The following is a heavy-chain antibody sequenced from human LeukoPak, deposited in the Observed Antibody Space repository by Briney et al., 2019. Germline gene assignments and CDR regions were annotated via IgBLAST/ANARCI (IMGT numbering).Heavy chain of an antibody. D-gene: IGHD5-18*01. V-gene: IGHV1-2*06. J-gene: IGHJ3*02. CDR3: ARVRGYSYGSGAFDI. CDR1: GYTFTGYY. CDR2: INPNSGGT. Sequence: ASVKVSCKASGYTFTGYYMHWVRQAPGQGLEWMGRINPNSGGTNYAQKFQGRVTMTRDTSISTAYMELSRLRSDDTAVYYCARVRGYSYGSGAFDIWGQGTMVTASS.